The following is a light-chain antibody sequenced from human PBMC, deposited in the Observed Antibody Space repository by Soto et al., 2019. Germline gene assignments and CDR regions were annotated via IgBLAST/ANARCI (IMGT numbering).Light chain of an antibody. CDR3: QQSYRTPRT. V-gene: IGKV1-39*01. CDR1: QTISTY. Sequence: IQMTQSPSSLSASVGYRVTIACRASQTISTYLNWYQQKPGIAPKLLIYAASFLQSGFPSRFSGSGSGTDFTLTISSLQPEDFATYYCQQSYRTPRTFGQGTKVDIK. CDR2: AAS. J-gene: IGKJ1*01.